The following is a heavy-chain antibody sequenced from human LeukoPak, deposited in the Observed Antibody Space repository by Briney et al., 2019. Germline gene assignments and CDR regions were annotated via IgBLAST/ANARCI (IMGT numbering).Heavy chain of an antibody. J-gene: IGHJ6*02. Sequence: ASVTVSCKASGYTFTGYYMHWVRQAPGQGLEWMGWINPNSGGTNYAQKFQGRVTMTRDTSISTAYMELSSLRSDDTAVYFCARDHCVSSGCYEDYYYGVDVWGRGTTVTVSS. V-gene: IGHV1-2*02. CDR2: INPNSGGT. CDR3: ARDHCVSSGCYEDYYYGVDV. D-gene: IGHD2-2*01. CDR1: GYTFTGYY.